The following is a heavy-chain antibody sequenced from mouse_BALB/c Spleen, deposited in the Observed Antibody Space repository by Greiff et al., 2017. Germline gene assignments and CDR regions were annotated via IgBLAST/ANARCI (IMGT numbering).Heavy chain of an antibody. V-gene: IGHV1S132*01. Sequence: VQLQQSGAELVKPGASVKLSCKTSGYTFTSYWIQWVKQRPGQGLGWIGEIFPGTGTTYYNEKFKGKATLTIDTSSSTAYMQLSSLTSEDSAVYFCAREGGGNYGAYWGQGTLVTVSA. CDR3: AREGGGNYGAY. D-gene: IGHD2-1*01. CDR1: GYTFTSYW. CDR2: IFPGTGTT. J-gene: IGHJ3*01.